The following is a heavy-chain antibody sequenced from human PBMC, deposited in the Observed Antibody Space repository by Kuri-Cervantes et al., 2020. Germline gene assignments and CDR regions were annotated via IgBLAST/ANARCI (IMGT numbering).Heavy chain of an antibody. CDR1: GGSFSDYY. Sequence: SETLSLTCAVYGGSFSDYYWSWIRQPPDKGLEWIGEINHRGSINYNSSLKSRVTISVDTSKNQFSLKLNSVTAADTAVYYCARPAPYCSHGTCYSFRNGRAFTVWGQGTMVTVSS. V-gene: IGHV4-34*01. D-gene: IGHD2-15*01. CDR3: ARPAPYCSHGTCYSFRNGRAFTV. J-gene: IGHJ3*01. CDR2: INHRGSI.